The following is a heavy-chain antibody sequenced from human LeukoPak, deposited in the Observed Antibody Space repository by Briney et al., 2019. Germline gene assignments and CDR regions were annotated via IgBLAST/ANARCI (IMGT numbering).Heavy chain of an antibody. Sequence: SETLSLTCAVYGGSFSGYYWSRIRQPPGKGLEWIGEINHSGSTNYNPSLKSRVTISVDTSKNQFSLKLSSVTAADTAVYYCASAVGHPSLDYWGQGTLVTVSS. V-gene: IGHV4-34*01. CDR3: ASAVGHPSLDY. J-gene: IGHJ4*02. CDR2: INHSGST. CDR1: GGSFSGYY.